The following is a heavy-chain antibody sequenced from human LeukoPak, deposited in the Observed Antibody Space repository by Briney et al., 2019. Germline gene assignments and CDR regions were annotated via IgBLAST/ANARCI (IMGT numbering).Heavy chain of an antibody. CDR2: ISYDGSSE. Sequence: GGSLRLSCAVSGFTFGNYGMHWVRQAPGKGLEWVALISYDGSSEYYAGSVKGRFTISRDNSKITVYLQMNSLKAEDTAVYYCAKELYNYGDYGAEGLDVGGQGTTVTVS. D-gene: IGHD4-17*01. CDR3: AKELYNYGDYGAEGLDV. CDR1: GFTFGNYG. J-gene: IGHJ6*02. V-gene: IGHV3-30*18.